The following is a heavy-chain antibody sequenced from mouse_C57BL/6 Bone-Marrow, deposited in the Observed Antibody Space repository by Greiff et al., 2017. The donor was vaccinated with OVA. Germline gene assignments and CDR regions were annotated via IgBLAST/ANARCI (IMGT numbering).Heavy chain of an antibody. CDR1: GFTFTDYY. CDR3: ARSASSGPLYAMDY. J-gene: IGHJ4*01. D-gene: IGHD3-2*02. V-gene: IGHV1-36*01. CDR2: VYPYNGGT. Sequence: VQLKESGPVLVKPGPSVKISCKASGFTFTDYYMHWVKQSHGKSLEWIGLVYPYNGGTSYNQKFKGKATLTVDTSSSTAYMELNSLTSEDSAVYYCARSASSGPLYAMDYWGQGTSVTVSS.